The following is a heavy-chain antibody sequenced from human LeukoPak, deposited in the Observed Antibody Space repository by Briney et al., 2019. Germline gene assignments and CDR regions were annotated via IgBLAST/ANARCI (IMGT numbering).Heavy chain of an antibody. CDR3: ARVPNDFWSDYLYYFDY. CDR1: GYIFTGYY. V-gene: IGHV1-2*02. CDR2: INPNSGGT. D-gene: IGHD3-3*01. J-gene: IGHJ4*02. Sequence: RGASVKVSCKASGYIFTGYYLHWVRQAPGQGLEWMGWINPNSGGTNYAQKLQGRVTMTRDTSISTAYMELSRLRSDDTAVYYCARVPNDFWSDYLYYFDYWGQGTLVTVSS.